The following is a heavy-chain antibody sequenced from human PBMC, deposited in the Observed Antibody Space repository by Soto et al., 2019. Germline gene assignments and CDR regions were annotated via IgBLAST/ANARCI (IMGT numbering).Heavy chain of an antibody. CDR3: AKDGSVQYYDSSGDNYVHQISYFQY. CDR1: GFTFSSYA. Sequence: QVQLVESGGGVVQPGRSLTLSCAASGFTFSSYAMHWVRQAPGKGLEWVAVISYDGSYKYYADSVKGRFTISRDNYKNTLYLHMNSLSAEDTAVYYCAKDGSVQYYDSSGDNYVHQISYFQYWGQGTMVTVSS. J-gene: IGHJ1*01. D-gene: IGHD3-22*01. CDR2: ISYDGSYK. V-gene: IGHV3-30*18.